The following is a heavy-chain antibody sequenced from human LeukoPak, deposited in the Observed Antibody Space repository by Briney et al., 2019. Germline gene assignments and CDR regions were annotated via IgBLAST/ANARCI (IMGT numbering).Heavy chain of an antibody. J-gene: IGHJ4*02. D-gene: IGHD1-26*01. Sequence: PGGSLRLSCVASGFTFSDYGMHWVRQAPGKGLEWVAIISYDGSKKYYADSMKGRFTISRDNSKNTLYLQMNSLRAEDTAVYYCARGVGGSYERPFDYWGQGTLVTVSS. CDR3: ARGVGGSYERPFDY. CDR2: ISYDGSKK. V-gene: IGHV3-30*03. CDR1: GFTFSDYG.